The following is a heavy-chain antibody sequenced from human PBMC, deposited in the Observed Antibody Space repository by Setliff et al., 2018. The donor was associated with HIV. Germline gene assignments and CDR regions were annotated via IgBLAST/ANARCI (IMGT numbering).Heavy chain of an antibody. CDR3: AREQGYCTNALCPDALDV. CDR1: GDSISSGSYY. D-gene: IGHD2-8*01. V-gene: IGHV4-61*09. Sequence: SETLSLTCSVSGDSISSGSYYWSWIRLPAGKGLEWIGHIYTSGSTNYNPSLKSRVTISVDTSKNQFSLKLSSVTAADTAVYYCAREQGYCTNALCPDALDVWGKGTTVTVSS. J-gene: IGHJ6*04. CDR2: IYTSGST.